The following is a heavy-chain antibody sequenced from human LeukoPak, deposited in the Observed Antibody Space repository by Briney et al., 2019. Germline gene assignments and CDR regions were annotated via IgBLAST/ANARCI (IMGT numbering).Heavy chain of an antibody. CDR1: GFTFSSYS. J-gene: IGHJ3*02. V-gene: IGHV3-74*01. CDR2: INSDGTST. Sequence: GGSLRLSCAASGFTFSSYSMNWVRQAPGKGLVWVSRINSDGTSTTYADSVKGRFTISRDNAKNTLYLQMNSLRAEDTAVFYCARGGLDYYDSSGSLYAFDIWGQGTLVTVSS. CDR3: ARGGLDYYDSSGSLYAFDI. D-gene: IGHD3-22*01.